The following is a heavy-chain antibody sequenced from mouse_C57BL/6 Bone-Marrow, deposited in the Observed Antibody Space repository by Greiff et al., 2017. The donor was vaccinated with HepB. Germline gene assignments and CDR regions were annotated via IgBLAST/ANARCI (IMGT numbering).Heavy chain of an antibody. CDR2: INPGSGGT. V-gene: IGHV1-54*01. CDR3: ARDPLRWYFDD. CDR1: GYAFTNYL. Sequence: VQLQQSGAELVRPGTSVKVSCKASGYAFTNYLIEWVKQRPGQGLEWIGVINPGSGGTNYNEKFKGKATLTADKSSSTAYMQLSSLTSEDSAVYVCARDPLRWYFDDWGQGTTLTVSS. D-gene: IGHD1-1*01. J-gene: IGHJ2*01.